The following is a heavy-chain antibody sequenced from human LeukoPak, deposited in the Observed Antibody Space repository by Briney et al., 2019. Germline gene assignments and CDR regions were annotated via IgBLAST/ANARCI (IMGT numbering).Heavy chain of an antibody. Sequence: GGSLRLSCAASGFTFSSHWMTWVRQAPGKGLEWVAIIKPDGSAKNYVDSVKGRFTISRDNAKNSLYLQMNSLRAEDTAVYYCARDRGRYDFWSGYYNGNAFDIWGQGTMVTVSS. J-gene: IGHJ3*02. CDR3: ARDRGRYDFWSGYYNGNAFDI. V-gene: IGHV3-7*01. D-gene: IGHD3-3*01. CDR1: GFTFSSHW. CDR2: IKPDGSAK.